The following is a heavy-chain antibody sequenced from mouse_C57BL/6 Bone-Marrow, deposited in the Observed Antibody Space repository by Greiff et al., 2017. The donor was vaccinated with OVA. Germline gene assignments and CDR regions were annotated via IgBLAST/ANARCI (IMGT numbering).Heavy chain of an antibody. V-gene: IGHV5-9-1*02. CDR1: GFTFSSYA. CDR3: TRGVFDY. J-gene: IGHJ2*01. CDR2: ISSGGDYI. Sequence: EVKVEESGEGLVKPGGSLKLSCAASGFTFSSYAMSWVRQTPEKRLEWVAYISSGGDYIYYADTVKGRFTISRDNARNTLYLQMSSLKSEDTAMYYCTRGVFDYWGQGTTLTVSS.